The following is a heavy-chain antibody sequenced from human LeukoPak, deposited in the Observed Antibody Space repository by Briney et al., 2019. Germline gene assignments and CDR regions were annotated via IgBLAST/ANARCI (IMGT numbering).Heavy chain of an antibody. CDR2: ISWNSGDI. V-gene: IGHV3-9*01. CDR1: GFTFDDYA. J-gene: IGHJ4*02. Sequence: GGSLRLSCTASGFTFDDYAMHWVRQAPGKGLDWVSGISWNSGDIVYADSVKGRFTISRDNAENSLYLQMNSLTSEDTALYYCAKSRYYDILTGQTYYFDYWGQGTLVTVSS. D-gene: IGHD3-9*01. CDR3: AKSRYYDILTGQTYYFDY.